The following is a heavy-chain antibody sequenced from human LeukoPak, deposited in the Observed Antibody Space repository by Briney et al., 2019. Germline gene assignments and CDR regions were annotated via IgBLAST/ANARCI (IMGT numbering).Heavy chain of an antibody. CDR1: GFTFSSYG. Sequence: GGSLRLSCAASGFTFSSYGMHWVRQAPGKGLEWVAFIRYDGSNKYYADSVKGRFTISRDNPKNTLYLQMNGLRAEDTAVYYCAKDRGYYYGSGSYSDYWGQGTLVTVSS. V-gene: IGHV3-30*02. CDR3: AKDRGYYYGSGSYSDY. J-gene: IGHJ4*02. CDR2: IRYDGSNK. D-gene: IGHD3-10*01.